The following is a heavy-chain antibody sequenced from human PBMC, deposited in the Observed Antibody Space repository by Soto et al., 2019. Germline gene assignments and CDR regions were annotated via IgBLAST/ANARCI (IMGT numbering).Heavy chain of an antibody. CDR3: ARDLRGLTYGDYVFHPNEY. CDR2: ISAYNGNT. D-gene: IGHD4-17*01. Sequence: QVQLVQSGAEVKKPGASVKVSCKASGYTFTSYGISWVRQAPGQGLEWMGWISAYNGNTNFLQKLQGRVTMTTDTSTSTAYMELRSLRSDDTAVYYCARDLRGLTYGDYVFHPNEYWGQGTLVTVSS. J-gene: IGHJ4*02. CDR1: GYTFTSYG. V-gene: IGHV1-18*01.